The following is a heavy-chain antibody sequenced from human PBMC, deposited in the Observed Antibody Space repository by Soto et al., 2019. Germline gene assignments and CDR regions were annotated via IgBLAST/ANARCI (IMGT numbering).Heavy chain of an antibody. CDR3: ARNDILTGYYYLDY. V-gene: IGHV5-10-1*01. CDR2: IDPSDSYT. Sequence: GESLKISCKGSGYSFTSYWISWVRQMPGKGLEWMGRIDPSDSYTNYSPSFQGHVTISXXXXXXTXYXQXXXLKAXDTAMYYCARNDILTGYYYLDYWGQGTLVTVSS. CDR1: GYSFTSYW. J-gene: IGHJ4*02. D-gene: IGHD3-9*01.